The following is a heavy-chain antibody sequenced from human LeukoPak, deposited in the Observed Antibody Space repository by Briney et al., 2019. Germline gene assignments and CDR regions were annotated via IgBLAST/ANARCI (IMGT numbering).Heavy chain of an antibody. J-gene: IGHJ5*02. D-gene: IGHD1-20*01. V-gene: IGHV4-4*07. Sequence: SETLSLTCTVSGGSITSYYWSWIRQPAGKGLEWIGRIYSSGSTAYNPSLESRVTISVDTSKNQFSLKLNSVTAADTAVYYCAKITRTWFDPWGQGTLVIVSS. CDR2: IYSSGST. CDR1: GGSITSYY. CDR3: AKITRTWFDP.